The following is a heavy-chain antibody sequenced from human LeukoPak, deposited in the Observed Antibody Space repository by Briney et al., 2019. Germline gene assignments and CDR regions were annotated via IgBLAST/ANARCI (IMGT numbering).Heavy chain of an antibody. CDR3: ARCPKGVYYYYMDV. CDR1: GYSISSGYD. CDR2: IYYRRTT. J-gene: IGHJ6*03. V-gene: IGHV4-38-2*02. Sequence: SETLSLTCTVSGYSISSGYDWGWIRQPPGKGLEWIGSIYYRRTTYYNPSLKSRVTILVDTSKNQFSLKLTSVTAADTAVYYCARCPKGVYYYYMDVWGKGTTVTVSS.